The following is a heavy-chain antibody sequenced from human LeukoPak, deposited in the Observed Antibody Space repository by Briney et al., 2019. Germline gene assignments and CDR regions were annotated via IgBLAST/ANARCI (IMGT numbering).Heavy chain of an antibody. CDR1: GFTFSSYT. D-gene: IGHD1-26*01. J-gene: IGHJ4*02. V-gene: IGHV3-21*01. Sequence: GGSLRLSCAASGFTFSSYTMNWVRQAPGKGLEWVSSISSSSSYIYYADSVEGRFTITRDNAKNSLYLQMNSLRAEDTAVYYCVEVGASDYWGQGTLVTVSP. CDR3: VEVGASDY. CDR2: ISSSSSYI.